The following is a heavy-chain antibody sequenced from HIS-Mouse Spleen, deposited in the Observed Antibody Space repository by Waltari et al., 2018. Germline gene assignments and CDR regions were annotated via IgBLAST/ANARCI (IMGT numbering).Heavy chain of an antibody. D-gene: IGHD6-13*01. CDR3: ARGKGSSSWYYFDY. J-gene: IGHJ4*02. Sequence: QVQLQQWGAGLLKPSETLSLTCAVYGGSFSGYYWSWIRQPPGKGLEWIGEINHSGSTNSNPSLKSRVTISVDTSKNQFSLKLSSVTAADTAVYYCARGKGSSSWYYFDYWGQGTLVTVS. CDR1: GGSFSGYY. CDR2: INHSGST. V-gene: IGHV4-34*01.